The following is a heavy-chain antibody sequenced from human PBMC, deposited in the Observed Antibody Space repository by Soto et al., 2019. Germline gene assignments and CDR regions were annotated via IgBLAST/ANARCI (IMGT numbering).Heavy chain of an antibody. CDR3: ARERTGPNYFDY. CDR2: MNPNSGNT. CDR1: GYTFTSYD. J-gene: IGHJ4*02. D-gene: IGHD1-7*01. Sequence: QVQLVQSGAEVKKPGASVKVSCKASGYTFTSYDINWVRQATGQGLEWMGWMNPNSGNTAYAQKFQGRVTMTRNPSISTAYMELSSLRSEDTAVYYCARERTGPNYFDYWGQGTLVTVSS. V-gene: IGHV1-8*01.